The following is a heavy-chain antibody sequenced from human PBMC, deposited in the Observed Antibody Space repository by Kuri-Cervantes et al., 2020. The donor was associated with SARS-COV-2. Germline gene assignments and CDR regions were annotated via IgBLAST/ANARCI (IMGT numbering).Heavy chain of an antibody. CDR2: IYTSGST. J-gene: IGHJ2*01. D-gene: IGHD3-22*01. V-gene: IGHV4-59*10. CDR3: ARVWYYDSSGHQWYFDL. CDR1: GGSFSGYY. Sequence: GSLRLSCAVYGGSFSGYYWSWIRQPAGKGLEWIGRIYTSGSTNYNPSLKSRVTMSVDTSKNQFSLKLSSVTAADTAVYYCARVWYYDSSGHQWYFDLWGRGTLVTVSS.